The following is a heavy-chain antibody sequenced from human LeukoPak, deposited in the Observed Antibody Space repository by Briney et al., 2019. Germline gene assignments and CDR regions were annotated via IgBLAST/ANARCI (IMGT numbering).Heavy chain of an antibody. J-gene: IGHJ4*02. CDR3: ARRAMGGSYFDY. D-gene: IGHD1-26*01. V-gene: IGHV1-69*06. CDR1: GGTFSSYA. CDR2: IIPIFGTA. Sequence: SVNVSCKASGGTFSSYAISWVRQAPGQGLEWMGGIIPIFGTANYAQKFQGRVTITADKSTSTAYMELSSLKASDTAMYYCARRAMGGSYFDYWGQGTLITVSS.